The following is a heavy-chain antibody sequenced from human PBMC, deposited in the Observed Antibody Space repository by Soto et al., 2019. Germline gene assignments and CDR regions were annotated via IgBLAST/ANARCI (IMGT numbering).Heavy chain of an antibody. J-gene: IGHJ4*02. CDR1: GGSINTATHS. CDR2: IYHSGST. V-gene: IGHV4-30-2*01. CDR3: ARGGGVTTTGDDY. D-gene: IGHD4-4*01. Sequence: QLQLQESGSGLVKPSQTLSLTCAVSGGSINTATHSWSWIRQPPGKGLEWIGYIYHSGSTYYNPSVKRRITISIDKPTNQSALRLSSVTAGDTAVYYGARGGGVTTTGDDYWGQGILVTVSS.